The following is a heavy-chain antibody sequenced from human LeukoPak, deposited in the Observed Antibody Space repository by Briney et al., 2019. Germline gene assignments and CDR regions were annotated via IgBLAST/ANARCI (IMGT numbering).Heavy chain of an antibody. CDR3: ARASYYDILTGYYDQYYFDY. J-gene: IGHJ4*02. D-gene: IGHD3-9*01. CDR1: GGSISSYY. V-gene: IGHV4-4*07. Sequence: SETLSLTCTVSGGSISSYYWSWIRQPAGKGLEWIGRLYTSGSTNYNPSLKSRVTMSVDTSKNQFSLKLSSVTAADTAVYYGARASYYDILTGYYDQYYFDYWGQGTLVTVSS. CDR2: LYTSGST.